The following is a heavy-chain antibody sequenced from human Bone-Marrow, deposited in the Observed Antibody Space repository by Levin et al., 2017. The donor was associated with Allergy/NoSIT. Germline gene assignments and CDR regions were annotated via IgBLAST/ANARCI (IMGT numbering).Heavy chain of an antibody. CDR2: IDPSDSYT. V-gene: IGHV5-10-1*01. J-gene: IGHJ4*02. D-gene: IGHD2-15*01. CDR1: GYSFTSYW. Sequence: KVSCKGSGYSFTSYWISWVRQMPGKGLEWMGRIDPSDSYTNYSPSFQGHVTISADKSISTAYLQWSSLKASDTAMYYCASGGYCSGGSCPLDYWGQGTLVTVSS. CDR3: ASGGYCSGGSCPLDY.